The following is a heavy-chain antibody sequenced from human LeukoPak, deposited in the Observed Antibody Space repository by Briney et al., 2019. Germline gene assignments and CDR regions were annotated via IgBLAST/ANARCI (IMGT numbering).Heavy chain of an antibody. CDR3: ASWPVGWYGEDS. Sequence: GGSLRLSCAAIGLSVSSNFMSWVRQVPGKGLEWVSVIYGGGSTYYADSVKGRFTISRDTPKNTLYLQMNSLRVEDTAVYYCASWPVGWYGEDSWGQGTLVTVSS. D-gene: IGHD6-19*01. J-gene: IGHJ4*02. CDR1: GLSVSSNF. V-gene: IGHV3-53*01. CDR2: IYGGGST.